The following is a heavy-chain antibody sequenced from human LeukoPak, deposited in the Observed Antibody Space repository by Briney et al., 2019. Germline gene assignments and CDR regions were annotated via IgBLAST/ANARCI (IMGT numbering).Heavy chain of an antibody. J-gene: IGHJ4*02. CDR1: GFTFSSYW. Sequence: GGSLRLSCAASGFTFSSYWMSWVRQAPGKGLEWVSAISGSGGSTYYADSVKGRFPISRDNSKNTLYLQMNSLRAEDTAVYYCARRAGAYSHPYDYWGQGTLVTVSS. CDR3: ARRAGAYSHPYDY. CDR2: ISGSGGST. V-gene: IGHV3-23*01. D-gene: IGHD4/OR15-4a*01.